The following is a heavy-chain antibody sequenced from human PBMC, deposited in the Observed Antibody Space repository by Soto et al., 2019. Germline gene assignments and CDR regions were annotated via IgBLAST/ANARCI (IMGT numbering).Heavy chain of an antibody. Sequence: SVKVSCKASGGTFSSYAISCVRQAPGQGLEWMGGIIPIFGTANYAQKFQGRVTITADESTSTAYMELSSLRSEDTAVYYCAPSTFGGVIRPSAWGQGTLVTVSS. CDR1: GGTFSSYA. CDR2: IIPIFGTA. D-gene: IGHD3-16*02. V-gene: IGHV1-69*13. CDR3: APSTFGGVIRPSA. J-gene: IGHJ4*02.